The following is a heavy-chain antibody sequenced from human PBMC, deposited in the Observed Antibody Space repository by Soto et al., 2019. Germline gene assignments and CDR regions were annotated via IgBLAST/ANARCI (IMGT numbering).Heavy chain of an antibody. CDR1: GFTFSSDW. CDR2: IDSGGRTT. J-gene: IGHJ4*02. D-gene: IGHD2-8*01. V-gene: IGHV3-74*01. CDR3: ARWFTYGNFDYFDY. Sequence: HPGGSLRLSCAASGFTFSSDWMHWFRQAPGKGLVWVSRIDSGGRTTTYADSVKGRFTISRDNAKKTLYLQMNGLRAEDTALYYCARWFTYGNFDYFDYWGQGTQVTVSS.